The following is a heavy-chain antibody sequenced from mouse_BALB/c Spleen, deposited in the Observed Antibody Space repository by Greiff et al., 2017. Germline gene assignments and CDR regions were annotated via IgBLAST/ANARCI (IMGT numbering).Heavy chain of an antibody. CDR3: ARDLGYGNLFDY. CDR2: ISSGSSTI. D-gene: IGHD2-1*01. CDR1: GFTFSSFG. Sequence: EVHLVESGGGLVQPGGSRKLSCAASGFTFSSFGMHWVRQAPEKGLEWVAYISSGSSTIYYADTVKGRFTISRDNPKNTLFLQMTSLRSEDTAMYYCARDLGYGNLFDYWGQGTTLTVSS. J-gene: IGHJ2*01. V-gene: IGHV5-17*02.